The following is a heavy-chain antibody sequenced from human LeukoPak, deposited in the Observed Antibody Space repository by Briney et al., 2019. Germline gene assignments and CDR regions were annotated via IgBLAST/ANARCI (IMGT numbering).Heavy chain of an antibody. CDR2: IPYDGSNK. J-gene: IGHJ5*02. D-gene: IGHD3-16*01. Sequence: GGSLRLSCAASGFTFSTYGMHWVRQAPGKGLEWVAFIPYDGSNKYYADSVKGRFTVSRDSSNNLVFLQMSNLRPDDTAVYFCARDSPYTLWAVFEPWGQGTLVIVSS. V-gene: IGHV3-30*02. CDR1: GFTFSTYG. CDR3: ARDSPYTLWAVFEP.